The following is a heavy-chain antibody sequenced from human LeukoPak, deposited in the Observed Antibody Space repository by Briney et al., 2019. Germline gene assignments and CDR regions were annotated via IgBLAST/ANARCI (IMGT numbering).Heavy chain of an antibody. CDR3: ARGQMVIDYYFDY. J-gene: IGHJ4*02. Sequence: AGSLRLSCAASGFTVSSNYMSWVRQAPGKGLEWVSVIYSGGSTHYADSVKGRFTISRDNSKNTLYLQMNSLRAEDTAVYYCARGQMVIDYYFDYWGQGTLVTVSS. D-gene: IGHD3-22*01. CDR2: IYSGGST. V-gene: IGHV3-66*02. CDR1: GFTVSSNY.